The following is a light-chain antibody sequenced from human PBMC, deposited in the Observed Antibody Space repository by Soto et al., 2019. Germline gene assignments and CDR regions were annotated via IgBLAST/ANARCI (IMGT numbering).Light chain of an antibody. CDR2: DAS. J-gene: IGKJ5*01. Sequence: DIQMTQSPSTLSRSIGDRVTIACRASRSISDWLAWYQQKPGKAPKLLIFDASSLKSGVPPRFSGSGSGTEFTLTISSLQPDDVATYYCQQANTFPLTFGQGTRLEIK. CDR3: QQANTFPLT. CDR1: RSISDW. V-gene: IGKV1-5*01.